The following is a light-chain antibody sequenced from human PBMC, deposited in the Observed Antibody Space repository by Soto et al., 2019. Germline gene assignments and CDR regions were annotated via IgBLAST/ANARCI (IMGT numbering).Light chain of an antibody. V-gene: IGKV1-5*03. CDR1: QSISPR. CDR2: EAS. J-gene: IGKJ4*02. Sequence: DSEMTQFPSTLSASVGDRVTITCRASQSISPRLVWYQQKPGKAPKILISEASTLQSGLPPRFSGSGSGTEFTLTISSLQPDDFATYYCQQYERYPMTFGGGTKVEIK. CDR3: QQYERYPMT.